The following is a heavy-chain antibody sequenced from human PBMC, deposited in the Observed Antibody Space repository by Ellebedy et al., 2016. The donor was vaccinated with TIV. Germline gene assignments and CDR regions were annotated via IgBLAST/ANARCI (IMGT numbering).Heavy chain of an antibody. CDR3: ARDRSPSSSSWYHAQYYFDY. V-gene: IGHV1-2*02. D-gene: IGHD6-13*01. Sequence: ASVKVSXXASGYTFTGYYMHWVRQAPGQGLEWMGWINPNSGGTNYAQKFQGRVTMTRDTSISTAYMELSRLRSDDTAVYYCARDRSPSSSSWYHAQYYFDYWGQGTLVTVSS. CDR2: INPNSGGT. CDR1: GYTFTGYY. J-gene: IGHJ4*02.